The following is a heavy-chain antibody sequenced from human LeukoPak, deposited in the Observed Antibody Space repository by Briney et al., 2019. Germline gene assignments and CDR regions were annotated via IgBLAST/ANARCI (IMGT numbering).Heavy chain of an antibody. CDR2: INPSGGST. Sequence: ASVKVSCKASGYTFTSYYMHWVRQAPGQGLEWMGIINPSGGSTSYAQKFQGRVTMTRDTSTSTVYMELSSLRSEDTAVYYCARLLYDILTGYYRGVDYWGQGTLVTVSS. J-gene: IGHJ4*02. V-gene: IGHV1-46*01. CDR1: GYTFTSYY. D-gene: IGHD3-9*01. CDR3: ARLLYDILTGYYRGVDY.